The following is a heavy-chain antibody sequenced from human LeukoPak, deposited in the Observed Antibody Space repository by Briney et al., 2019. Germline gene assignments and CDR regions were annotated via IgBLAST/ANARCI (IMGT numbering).Heavy chain of an antibody. Sequence: PGGSLRLSCAASGFTFSSYAMNWVRQAPGKGLEWVSAITGSGASTYSADSVKGRFTISRDNSENTLYLQMNSLGAEDTAVYYCATSPGAYPRSYDYWGQGTLVTVSS. CDR1: GFTFSSYA. CDR3: ATSPGAYPRSYDY. CDR2: ITGSGAST. V-gene: IGHV3-23*01. D-gene: IGHD4-17*01. J-gene: IGHJ4*02.